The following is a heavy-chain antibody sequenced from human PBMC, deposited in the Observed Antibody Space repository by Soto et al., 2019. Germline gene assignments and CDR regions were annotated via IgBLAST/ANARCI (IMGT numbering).Heavy chain of an antibody. J-gene: IGHJ6*03. CDR2: IQEDGTEK. D-gene: IGHD6-25*01. Sequence: EVQLVESGGGLVQPGGSLSLSCAASGFTISSGWMTWVRQAPGEGLEWVAGIQEDGTEKYYVDSVKGRFTIPRQNAKNFLYLQMNSLRAEDTAVYYCARPPRPPAGGGFGYMDVWGKGTTVTVSS. CDR3: ARPPRPPAGGGFGYMDV. CDR1: GFTISSGW. V-gene: IGHV3-7*01.